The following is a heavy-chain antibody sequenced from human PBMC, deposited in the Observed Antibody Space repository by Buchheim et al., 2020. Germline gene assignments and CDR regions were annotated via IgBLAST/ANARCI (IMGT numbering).Heavy chain of an antibody. Sequence: QVQLVESGGGVVQPGRSLRLSCAASGFTFSSYGMHWVRQAPGKGLEWVAVISYDGSNKYYADSVKGRFTISRDNSKKTLYLQMNSLRAEDTAVYYCANSGVVTAISDYYMDVWGKGTT. J-gene: IGHJ6*03. CDR2: ISYDGSNK. CDR3: ANSGVVTAISDYYMDV. CDR1: GFTFSSYG. V-gene: IGHV3-30*18. D-gene: IGHD2-21*02.